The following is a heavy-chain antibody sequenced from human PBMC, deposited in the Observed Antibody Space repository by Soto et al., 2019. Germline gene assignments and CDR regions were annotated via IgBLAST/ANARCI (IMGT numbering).Heavy chain of an antibody. V-gene: IGHV3-30*18. CDR1: GFSLIACG. D-gene: IGHD2-8*02. CDR2: VGYDCGSE. J-gene: IGHJ4*02. CDR3: AKTITTPAVSPYSGDSTGRGALIDY. Sequence: SLRFSCSASGFSLIACGMHWVRRSPGNGLECVAVVGYDCGSEECADSGIGRFTISRDNYKNTMYLQMNSLRAEDTAVYHCAKTITTPAVSPYSGDSTGRGALIDYWGQRHLVIVSS.